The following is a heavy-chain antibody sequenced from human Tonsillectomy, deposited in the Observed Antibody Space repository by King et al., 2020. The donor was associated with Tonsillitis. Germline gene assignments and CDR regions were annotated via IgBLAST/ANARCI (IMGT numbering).Heavy chain of an antibody. CDR2: SNHRGAT. D-gene: IGHD3-10*01. Sequence: VQLPQWGAGLLKPSETLSLTCAVSGGSFSGYFWSWIRQTPGKGLEWIGESNHRGATNDNPSLKSRVTISVDTPKNQFSLNLRSVTAADTAVYYCARRGPTYSYASGSSGHFDYWGQGTLVTVSS. CDR3: ARRGPTYSYASGSSGHFDY. J-gene: IGHJ4*02. CDR1: GGSFSGYF. V-gene: IGHV4-34*01.